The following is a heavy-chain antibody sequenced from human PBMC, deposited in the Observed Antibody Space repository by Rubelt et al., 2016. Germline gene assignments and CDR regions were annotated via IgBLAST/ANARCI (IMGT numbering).Heavy chain of an antibody. Sequence: QVQLQQWGAGLLKPSETLSLICAVYGASFSDYYWTWIRQPPGKGLEWIGEISHSGTTYYNPSLKSRVTISVDTSRDQFSLMLNSMTAADTAVYYCARGRFSYGSFSGPYDYWGQGTLVTVSS. CDR1: GASFSDYY. V-gene: IGHV4-34*02. D-gene: IGHD3-10*01. CDR2: ISHSGTT. CDR3: ARGRFSYGSFSGPYDY. J-gene: IGHJ4*02.